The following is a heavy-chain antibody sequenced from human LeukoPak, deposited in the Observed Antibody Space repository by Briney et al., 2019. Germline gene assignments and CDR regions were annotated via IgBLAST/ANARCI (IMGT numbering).Heavy chain of an antibody. D-gene: IGHD1-1*01. V-gene: IGHV3-23*01. CDR2: ISNSGGST. CDR1: GFTFNTYT. CDR3: AKGQERESRLDS. J-gene: IGHJ4*02. Sequence: GGSLRLSCAASGFTFNTYTMYWVRQAPGKGLEWVSGISNSGGSTYYADSMKGRFTISRDNSKNTLYLQMNSLRAEDTALYYCAKGQERESRLDSWGQGTLVTVSS.